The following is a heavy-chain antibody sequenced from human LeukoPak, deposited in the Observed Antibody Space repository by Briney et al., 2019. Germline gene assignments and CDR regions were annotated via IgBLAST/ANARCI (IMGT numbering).Heavy chain of an antibody. J-gene: IGHJ4*02. D-gene: IGHD6-19*01. CDR3: AKDIRASIAVGGPFDY. CDR2: ISWNSGSI. Sequence: GESLTLTCAASGFTFGGYAMHWVRQPPGKGLEWVSGISWNSGSIGYADSVKGRFTISRDNAKNSLYLQLNSLRAEDMALYYCAKDIRASIAVGGPFDYWGQRTLVTVSS. CDR1: GFTFGGYA. V-gene: IGHV3-9*03.